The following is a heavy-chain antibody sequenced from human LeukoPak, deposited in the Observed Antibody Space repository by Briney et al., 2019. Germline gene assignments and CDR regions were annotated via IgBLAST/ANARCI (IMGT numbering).Heavy chain of an antibody. J-gene: IGHJ4*02. D-gene: IGHD6-19*01. CDR2: ISGSGGST. CDR3: AKKRVAVAGTHYFDY. CDR1: GFTFSSYA. Sequence: GGSLRLSCAASGFTFSSYAMRWVRQAPGKGLEWVSAISGSGGSTYYADSVKGRFTISRDNSKNTLYLQMNSLRAEDTAVYYCAKKRVAVAGTHYFDYWGQGTLVTVSS. V-gene: IGHV3-23*01.